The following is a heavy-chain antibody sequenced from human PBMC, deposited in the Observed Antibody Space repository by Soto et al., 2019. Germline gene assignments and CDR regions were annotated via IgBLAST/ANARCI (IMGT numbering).Heavy chain of an antibody. CDR1: GDSFTSYW. Sequence: PGESLKISCKGSGDSFTSYWIGWVRQMPGKGLEWMGIIYPGGSDTRYSPSFQGQVTISADKSVSTAYLQWSSLKASDTAMYYRARHVRDTAMVLYWGQGTLVTVSS. J-gene: IGHJ4*02. CDR3: ARHVRDTAMVLY. D-gene: IGHD5-18*01. V-gene: IGHV5-51*01. CDR2: IYPGGSDT.